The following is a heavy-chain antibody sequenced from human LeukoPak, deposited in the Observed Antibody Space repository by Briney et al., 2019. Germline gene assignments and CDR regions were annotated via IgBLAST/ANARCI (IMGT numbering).Heavy chain of an antibody. CDR3: AHSMRVVTANDAFDT. CDR1: GLSLSTSGVG. CDR2: IYWDDDK. V-gene: IGHV2-5*02. D-gene: IGHD2-21*02. J-gene: IGHJ3*02. Sequence: SGPTLVKPTQTLTLTCTFSGLSLSTSGVGVGWIRQPPGKALEWLALIYWDDDKRYSPSLKSRLTITKDTSKNQVVLTMTNMDPVDTATYYCAHSMRVVTANDAFDTWGQGTMVTVSS.